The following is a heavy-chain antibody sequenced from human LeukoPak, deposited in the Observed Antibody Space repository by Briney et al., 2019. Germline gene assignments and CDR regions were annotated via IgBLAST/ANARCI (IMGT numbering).Heavy chain of an antibody. CDR2: IYPGDSDT. CDR3: ARSIEGYSSGWYDWFDP. D-gene: IGHD6-19*01. CDR1: GYNFTSYW. J-gene: IGHJ5*02. V-gene: IGHV5-51*01. Sequence: GESLKISCKGSGYNFTSYWIGWVRQMPGKGLEWMGIIYPGDSDTRYSPSFQGQVTISADKSISTAYLQWSSLKASDTAMYYCARSIEGYSSGWYDWFDPWGQGTLVTVSS.